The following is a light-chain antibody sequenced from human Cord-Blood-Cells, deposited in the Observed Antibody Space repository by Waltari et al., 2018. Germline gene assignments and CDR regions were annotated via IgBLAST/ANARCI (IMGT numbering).Light chain of an antibody. CDR2: DAS. V-gene: IGKV3-11*01. CDR1: QSVSSY. J-gene: IGKJ4*01. CDR3: QLRSNWPLT. Sequence: EIVLTQSPATLSLSPGERATLSCRASQSVSSYLAWYQQKPGQAPRLLIYDASNRATGIPARFSGSVSGTDFTLTISSLEPEDFAVYYCQLRSNWPLTFVGVTKVEIK.